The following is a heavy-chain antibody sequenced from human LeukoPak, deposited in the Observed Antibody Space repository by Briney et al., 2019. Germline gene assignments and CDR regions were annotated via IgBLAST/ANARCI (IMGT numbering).Heavy chain of an antibody. CDR2: ISDSGGST. CDR3: AALVGFRPY. J-gene: IGHJ4*02. V-gene: IGHV3-23*01. Sequence: GGSLRLSCAASALTVSSYAMSWVRQAPGKGLEWVSAISDSGGSTYYADSVKGRFTISRDNSKNTLYLQMNSLRAEDTAVYYRAALVGFRPYWGQGTMVTVSS. CDR1: ALTVSSYA. D-gene: IGHD2-15*01.